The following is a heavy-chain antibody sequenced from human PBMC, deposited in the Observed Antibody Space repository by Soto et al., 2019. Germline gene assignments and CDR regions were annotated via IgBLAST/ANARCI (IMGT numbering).Heavy chain of an antibody. J-gene: IGHJ5*02. Sequence: SETLSLTCAVYGGSFSGFYWSWIRQPPGKGLEWIGEINHSGSTNYNPSLKSRVTISVDTSKNQFSLKLSSVTAADTAVYYCARSFEFLEWLDNWFDPWGQGTLVTVSS. CDR2: INHSGST. CDR1: GGSFSGFY. CDR3: ARSFEFLEWLDNWFDP. D-gene: IGHD3-3*01. V-gene: IGHV4-34*01.